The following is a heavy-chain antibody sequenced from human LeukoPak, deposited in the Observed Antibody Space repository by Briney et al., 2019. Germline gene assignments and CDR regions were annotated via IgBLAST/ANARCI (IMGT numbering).Heavy chain of an antibody. CDR3: ARAATGYYSSGWYRGGAFDI. J-gene: IGHJ3*02. CDR2: ISSSSSYI. CDR1: GFTFSSYS. Sequence: GGSLRLSCAASGFTFSSYSMNWVRQAPGKGLEWVSSISSSSSYIYYADSVKGQFTISRDNAKNSLYLQMNSLRAEDTAVYYCARAATGYYSSGWYRGGAFDIWGQGTMVTVSS. D-gene: IGHD6-19*01. V-gene: IGHV3-21*01.